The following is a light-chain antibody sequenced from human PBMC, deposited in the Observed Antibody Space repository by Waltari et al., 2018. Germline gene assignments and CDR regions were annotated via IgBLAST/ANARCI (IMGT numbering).Light chain of an antibody. Sequence: QSALTQPASVSGSPGQSITISCTGTSRDVGGYNYVSWYQQHPGKAPKLMIFDVSKRPSGVSNPFSCSKSGSTASLTISGLQAEDEADFYCNSYTSSSTWVFGGGTKLTVL. J-gene: IGLJ3*02. CDR3: NSYTSSSTWV. CDR1: SRDVGGYNY. V-gene: IGLV2-14*01. CDR2: DVS.